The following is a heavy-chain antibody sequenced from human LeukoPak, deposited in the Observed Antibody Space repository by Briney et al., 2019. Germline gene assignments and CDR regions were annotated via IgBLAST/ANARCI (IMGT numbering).Heavy chain of an antibody. CDR2: INHSGST. CDR3: ARGANYYGSGSYRNFDY. J-gene: IGHJ4*02. Sequence: SETLSLTCAVYGGSFSGYYWSWIRQPPGKGLEWIGEINHSGSTNYNPSLKSRVTISVDTSKNQSSLKLSSVTAADTAVYYCARGANYYGSGSYRNFDYWGQGTLVTVSS. D-gene: IGHD3-10*01. V-gene: IGHV4-34*01. CDR1: GGSFSGYY.